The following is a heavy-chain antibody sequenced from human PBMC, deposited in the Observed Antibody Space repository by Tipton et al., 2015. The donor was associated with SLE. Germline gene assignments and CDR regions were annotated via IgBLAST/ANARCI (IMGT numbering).Heavy chain of an antibody. CDR1: GYTFTGYY. V-gene: IGHV1-2*07. CDR2: IDPHSGGT. CDR3: ARDGTTRRQGRAY. Sequence: QLVQSGAEVRRPGASVKVSCKASGYTFTGYYIHWVRQAPGQGLEWMGWIDPHSGGTKYAHKFQGRVTMTRDASISTAFLELSSPTSDDTAFYYCARDGTTRRQGRAYWGQGTLVTVSS. J-gene: IGHJ4*02. D-gene: IGHD4-11*01.